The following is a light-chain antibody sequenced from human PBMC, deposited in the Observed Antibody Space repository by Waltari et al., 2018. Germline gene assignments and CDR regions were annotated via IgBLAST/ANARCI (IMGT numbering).Light chain of an antibody. CDR3: SSYRTTNTWV. Sequence: QSALTQPASVSGSPGQSITISCTGTSSDVGGYNSVSWYQQRPGKAPKLIIYEVNNRPSWVSNRLSGSKSGHTASLTISGLQPEDEADYYCSSYRTTNTWVFGGGTKLTVL. CDR2: EVN. J-gene: IGLJ3*02. V-gene: IGLV2-14*01. CDR1: SSDVGGYNS.